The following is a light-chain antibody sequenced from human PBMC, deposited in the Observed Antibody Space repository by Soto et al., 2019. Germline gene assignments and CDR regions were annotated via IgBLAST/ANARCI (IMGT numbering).Light chain of an antibody. Sequence: DIQMTQSPSSLSAYVGDRVTITCRASQSISNWLAWYQQKPGKAPKLLISTASNLENDVPSRFSGSGSGTEFTLTISSLQPDVFATYLCQQYVSLSTFGQGAKLETK. CDR1: QSISNW. V-gene: IGKV1-5*03. CDR2: TAS. CDR3: QQYVSLST. J-gene: IGKJ2*01.